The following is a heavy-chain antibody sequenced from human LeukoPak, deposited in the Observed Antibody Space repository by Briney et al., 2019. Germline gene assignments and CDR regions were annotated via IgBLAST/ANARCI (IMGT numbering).Heavy chain of an antibody. J-gene: IGHJ5*02. CDR3: ARLTYYYDSSGQNWFDP. Sequence: GASVKVSCKASGYTFTSYAMHWVRQAPGQRPEWMGWINAGNGNTKYSQKFQGRVTITRDTSASTAYMELSSLRSEDTAVYYCARLTYYYDSSGQNWFDPWGQGTLVTVSS. CDR2: INAGNGNT. CDR1: GYTFTSYA. V-gene: IGHV1-3*01. D-gene: IGHD3-22*01.